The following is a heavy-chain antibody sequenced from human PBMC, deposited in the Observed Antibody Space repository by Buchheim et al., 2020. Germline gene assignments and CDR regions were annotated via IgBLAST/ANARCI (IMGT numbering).Heavy chain of an antibody. CDR2: IYHSGST. CDR1: GGSFSGYY. V-gene: IGHV4-34*01. Sequence: QVQLQQWGAGLLKPSETLSLTCAVYGGSFSGYYWSWIRQPPGKGLEWIGYIYHSGSTYYNPSLKSRVTISVDRSKNQFSLKLSSVTAADTAVYYCARGSITMVRGVITQSYYFDYWGQGTL. CDR3: ARGSITMVRGVITQSYYFDY. J-gene: IGHJ4*02. D-gene: IGHD3-10*01.